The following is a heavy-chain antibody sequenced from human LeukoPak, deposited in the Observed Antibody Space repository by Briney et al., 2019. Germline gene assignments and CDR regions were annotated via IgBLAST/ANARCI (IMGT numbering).Heavy chain of an antibody. D-gene: IGHD3-22*01. CDR1: GFTFNRSW. Sequence: PGGSLRLSCAASGFTFNRSWLSWVRQPPGKGLEWVGRIKKKSDGGTTDYAAPVKGRSTISRDDSKNTLYLQMNSLKTEDTAVYYCTTVGQSGYYDSSGYYYFDYWGQGTLVTVSS. J-gene: IGHJ4*02. CDR2: IKKKSDGGTT. V-gene: IGHV3-15*01. CDR3: TTVGQSGYYDSSGYYYFDY.